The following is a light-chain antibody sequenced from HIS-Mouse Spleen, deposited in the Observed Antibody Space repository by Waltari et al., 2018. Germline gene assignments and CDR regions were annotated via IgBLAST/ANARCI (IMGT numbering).Light chain of an antibody. CDR3: YSADSSGNHRV. CDR2: GEC. Sequence: SYELTQPPSVSVSPGQTARITCSGDALPKKYAYWYQQKSGQAPLLVIYGECKRPSGNPERITGSSSGTMATLTISGAQVEDEADYYCYSADSSGNHRVFGGGTKLTVL. V-gene: IGLV3-10*01. J-gene: IGLJ2*01. CDR1: ALPKKY.